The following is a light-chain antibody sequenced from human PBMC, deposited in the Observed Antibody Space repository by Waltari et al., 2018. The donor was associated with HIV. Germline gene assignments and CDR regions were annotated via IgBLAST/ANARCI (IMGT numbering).Light chain of an antibody. CDR1: EAMRSD. J-gene: IGKJ3*01. CDR3: QQTYKIPLT. Sequence: DIQMTQSPASLSESVGDRITVTWRTTEAMRSDLYWYQQRPGKAPKLLSYAASSLQSGVPSRFSRSGSGTDFILTISSLQPEDIATYYCQQTYKIPLTFGPGTKVDIK. CDR2: AAS. V-gene: IGKV1-39*01.